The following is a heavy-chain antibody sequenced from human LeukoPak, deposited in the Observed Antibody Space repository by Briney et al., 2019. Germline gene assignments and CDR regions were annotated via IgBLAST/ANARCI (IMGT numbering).Heavy chain of an antibody. CDR2: IYYSGST. CDR3: AREGSYNDY. D-gene: IGHD2-15*01. V-gene: IGHV4-59*01. CDR1: GGFISSYY. Sequence: PSETLSLTCTVSGGFISSYYWSWIRQPPGKGLEWIGYIYYSGSTNYNPSLKSRVTISVDTSKNQFSLKLSSVTAADTAVYYCAREGSYNDYWGQGTLVTVSS. J-gene: IGHJ4*02.